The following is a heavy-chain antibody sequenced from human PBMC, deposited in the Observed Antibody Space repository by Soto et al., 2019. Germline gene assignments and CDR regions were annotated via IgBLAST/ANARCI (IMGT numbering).Heavy chain of an antibody. Sequence: ASVKVSCKASGYTFTVYYMHWVRQAPGQGLEWMGWINPKSGGTMYPQKFQGRVTMTWDTSISTAYMALTRLRSDDTAVYYCARDLAKGGGSAGFDYWGQGSLVTVFS. CDR1: GYTFTVYY. CDR3: ARDLAKGGGSAGFDY. J-gene: IGHJ4*02. CDR2: INPKSGGT. V-gene: IGHV1-2*02. D-gene: IGHD1-26*01.